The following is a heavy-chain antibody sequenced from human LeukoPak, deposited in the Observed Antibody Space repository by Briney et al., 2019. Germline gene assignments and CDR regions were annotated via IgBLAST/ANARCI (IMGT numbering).Heavy chain of an antibody. D-gene: IGHD3-3*01. V-gene: IGHV3-30*02. CDR2: IRYDGSNK. CDR3: AKKKDDLWSGYGGSDY. J-gene: IGHJ4*02. Sequence: LSGGSLRLSCAASGFTFSSYGMHWVRQAPGKGLEWVAFIRYDGSNKYYADSVKGRFTISRDNSKNTLYLQMNSLRAEDTAVYYCAKKKDDLWSGYGGSDYWGQGTLVTVSS. CDR1: GFTFSSYG.